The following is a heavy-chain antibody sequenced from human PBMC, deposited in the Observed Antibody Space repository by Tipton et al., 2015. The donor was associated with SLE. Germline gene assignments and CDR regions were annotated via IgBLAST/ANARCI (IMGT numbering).Heavy chain of an antibody. CDR3: ARDRGGVTMTFDY. Sequence: SLRLSCAASGFTFRTYAMHWVRQAPGKGLEWVSVIYSGGSTYYADSVKGRFTISRDNSKNTLYLQMGSLRAEDMAVYYCARDRGGVTMTFDYWGQGTLVTVSA. CDR1: GFTFRTYA. J-gene: IGHJ4*02. D-gene: IGHD3-22*01. CDR2: IYSGGST. V-gene: IGHV3-66*02.